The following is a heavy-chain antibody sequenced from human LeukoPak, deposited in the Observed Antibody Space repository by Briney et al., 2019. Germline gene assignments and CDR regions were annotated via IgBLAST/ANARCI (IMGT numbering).Heavy chain of an antibody. CDR3: AREGSGWYGYFDY. CDR1: GFTFSSYW. CDR2: INSDGSST. J-gene: IGHJ4*02. D-gene: IGHD6-19*01. V-gene: IGHV3-74*01. Sequence: GGSLRLSCAASGFTFSSYWMHWVRHAPGKGLVGVSRINSDGSSTSYADSVKGRFTISRDNAKNTLYLQMNSLRAEDTAVYYCAREGSGWYGYFDYWGQGTLVTVSS.